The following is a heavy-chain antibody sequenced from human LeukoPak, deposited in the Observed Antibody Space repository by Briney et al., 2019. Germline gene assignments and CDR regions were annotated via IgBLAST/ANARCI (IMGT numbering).Heavy chain of an antibody. CDR2: ITRRGDNT. J-gene: IGHJ4*02. V-gene: IGHV3-23*01. CDR3: VKDHKSGRFFDY. Sequence: GGSLRLSCAASGFTYNTCAMTWVRPPPRKGLEWVADITRRGDNTYYADSVKGRFTISRDNSKNTLFLEMNSLRAEDTAIYFCVKDHKSGRFFDYWGQGTLVAVSA. CDR1: GFTYNTCA. D-gene: IGHD3-16*01.